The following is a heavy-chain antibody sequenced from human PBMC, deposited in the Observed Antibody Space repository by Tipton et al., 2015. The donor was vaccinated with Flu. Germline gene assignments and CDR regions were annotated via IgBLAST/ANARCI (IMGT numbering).Heavy chain of an antibody. CDR3: AREGGELTRYHYYYYMDV. Sequence: QLVQSGVEVKMPGASVKVSCKAFGYTFTSYGMTWVRQAPGQGLEWMGWISTFNGKRSYAQKFQGRVTMTTDTSTTTAYMELGGLTSDDTAVYYCAREGGELTRYHYYYYMDVWGEGTTVTVSS. CDR2: ISTFNGKR. D-gene: IGHD3-10*01. J-gene: IGHJ6*03. CDR1: GYTFTSYG. V-gene: IGHV1-18*04.